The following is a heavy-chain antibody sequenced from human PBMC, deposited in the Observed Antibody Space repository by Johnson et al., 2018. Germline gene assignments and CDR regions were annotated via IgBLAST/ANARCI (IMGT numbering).Heavy chain of an antibody. CDR1: GFTFSSSD. Sequence: VQLVQSGGGLVQPGGSLRLSCAASGFTFSSSDMNWVRQVAGKGLEWVSGIGIAGDTYYVGSVKGRFTISRENAKNSLYLQMNSLRVEDTAVYYCVRETGYAAFFDALYIWGQGTMGTVSS. V-gene: IGHV3-13*01. CDR3: VRETGYAAFFDALYI. CDR2: IGIAGDT. J-gene: IGHJ3*02. D-gene: IGHD2-2*01.